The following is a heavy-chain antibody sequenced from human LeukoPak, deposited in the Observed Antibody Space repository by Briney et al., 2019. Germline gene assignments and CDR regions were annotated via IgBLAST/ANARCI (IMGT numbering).Heavy chain of an antibody. V-gene: IGHV3-20*04. CDR2: INWNGGST. Sequence: GGSLRLSCAASGFIFNSYWINWLRQAPGKGLEWVSGINWNGGSTGYADSVKGRFTISRDNAKNSLYLQMNSLRAEDTALYYCARDRSYGSGSDYYYGMDVWGQGTTVTVSS. CDR3: ARDRSYGSGSDYYYGMDV. CDR1: GFIFNSYW. J-gene: IGHJ6*02. D-gene: IGHD3-10*01.